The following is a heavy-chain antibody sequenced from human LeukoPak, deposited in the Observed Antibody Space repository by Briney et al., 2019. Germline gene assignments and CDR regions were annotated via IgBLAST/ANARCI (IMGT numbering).Heavy chain of an antibody. J-gene: IGHJ1*01. CDR1: GGSISSSSYY. Sequence: SETLSLTCTVSGGSISSSSYYWGWIRQPPGKGLEWIGSIYHSGSTYYNPSLKSRVTISVDTSKNQFSLKLSSVTAADTAVYYCAELTSNLESAEYFQHWGQGTLVTVSS. CDR2: IYHSGST. D-gene: IGHD1-1*01. V-gene: IGHV4-39*07. CDR3: AELTSNLESAEYFQH.